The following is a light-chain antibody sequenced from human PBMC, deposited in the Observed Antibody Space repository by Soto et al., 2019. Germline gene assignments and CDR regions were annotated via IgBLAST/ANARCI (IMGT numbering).Light chain of an antibody. CDR1: SGHSSYI. V-gene: IGLV4-60*03. J-gene: IGLJ2*01. CDR2: LEGSGSY. CDR3: ETWDSNTHRV. Sequence: QLVLTQSSSASASLGSSVKLTCTLSSGHSSYIIAWHQQQPGKAPRYLMKLEGSGSYNKGSGVPDRFSGSSSGADRCLTISNLQSEDEADYYCETWDSNTHRVFGGGTKLTVL.